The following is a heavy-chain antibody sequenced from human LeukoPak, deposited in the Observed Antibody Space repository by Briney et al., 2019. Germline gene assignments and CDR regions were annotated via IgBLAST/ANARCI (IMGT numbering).Heavy chain of an antibody. CDR3: ARGDYEWFGEYSVHHYYGMDV. CDR2: ISGGGTTM. CDR1: GFIISDYY. D-gene: IGHD3-10*01. J-gene: IGHJ6*02. Sequence: PGGSLRLSCAASGFIISDYYMNWIRQVPGKGLEWVSHISGGGTTMYYADSVKGRFTISRDNAKNSLYLQMNSLRAEDTAVYYCARGDYEWFGEYSVHHYYGMDVWGQGTTVTVSS. V-gene: IGHV3-11*04.